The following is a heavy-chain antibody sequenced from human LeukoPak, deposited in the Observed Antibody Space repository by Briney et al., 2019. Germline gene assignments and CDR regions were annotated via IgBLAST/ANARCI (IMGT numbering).Heavy chain of an antibody. V-gene: IGHV1-2*04. CDR3: ARDASPGGYYDSSGYCYNAFDI. Sequence: ASVKVSCKASGYTFTGYYMHWVRQAPGQGLEWMGWINPNSGGTNYAQKFQGWVTMTRDTSISTAYMELSRLRSDDTAVYYCARDASPGGYYDSSGYCYNAFDIWGQGTMVTVSS. CDR1: GYTFTGYY. J-gene: IGHJ3*02. D-gene: IGHD3-22*01. CDR2: INPNSGGT.